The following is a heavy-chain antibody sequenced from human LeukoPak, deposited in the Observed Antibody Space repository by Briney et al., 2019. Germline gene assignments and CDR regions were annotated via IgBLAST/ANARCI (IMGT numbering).Heavy chain of an antibody. CDR3: ASGPYDYGDYGSFDY. D-gene: IGHD4-17*01. V-gene: IGHV1-2*02. J-gene: IGHJ4*02. CDR2: INPNSGGT. CDR1: GYTFTDYY. Sequence: ASVKVSCKASGYTFTDYYMHWVRQAPGQGLEWMGWINPNSGGTNHAQKFQGRVTMTRDTSISTAYMELSRLRSDDTAVYYCASGPYDYGDYGSFDYWGQGTLVTVSS.